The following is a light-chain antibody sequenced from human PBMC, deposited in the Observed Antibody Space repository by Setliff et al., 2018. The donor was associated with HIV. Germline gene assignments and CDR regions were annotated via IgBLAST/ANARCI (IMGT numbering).Light chain of an antibody. CDR2: GNS. J-gene: IGLJ1*01. CDR3: QSYDSSLSALYV. Sequence: QSALTQPPSVSGAPGQRVTISCTGSSSNIGAGYDVHWYQQFPGTAPKLLVYGNSNRPSGVPDRFSGSKSGTSASLAITGLQAEDEADYYCQSYDSSLSALYVFGTGTKV. V-gene: IGLV1-40*01. CDR1: SSNIGAGYD.